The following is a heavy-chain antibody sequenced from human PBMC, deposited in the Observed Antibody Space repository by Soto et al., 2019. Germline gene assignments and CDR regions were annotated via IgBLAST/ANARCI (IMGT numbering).Heavy chain of an antibody. CDR1: GGTFSSYA. V-gene: IGHV1-69*01. CDR2: IIPIFGTA. D-gene: IGHD3-3*01. CDR3: ARAGPFWSGYYTVGGFDY. J-gene: IGHJ4*02. Sequence: QVQLVQSGAEVKKPGSSVKVSCKASGGTFSSYAISWVRQAPGQGLEWMGGIIPIFGTANYAQKFQGRVTITADESTSTAYMELSRLRSEDTAVYYCARAGPFWSGYYTVGGFDYWGQGTLVTVSS.